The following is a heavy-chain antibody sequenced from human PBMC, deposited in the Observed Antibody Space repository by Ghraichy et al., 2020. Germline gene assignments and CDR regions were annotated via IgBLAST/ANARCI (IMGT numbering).Heavy chain of an antibody. D-gene: IGHD3-3*01. CDR1: GFTFSTYA. V-gene: IGHV3-30-3*01. CDR3: ARAGYEFWIGYPNWYFDL. J-gene: IGHJ2*01. CDR2: ISYDGSNK. Sequence: GGSLRLSCAASGFTFSTYAVHWVRQAPGKGLEWVAVISYDGSNKYYTDSVEGRFTMSRDNSKNTAYLQMNSLRPEDTAVYYCARAGYEFWIGYPNWYFDLWGRGTLVTVSS.